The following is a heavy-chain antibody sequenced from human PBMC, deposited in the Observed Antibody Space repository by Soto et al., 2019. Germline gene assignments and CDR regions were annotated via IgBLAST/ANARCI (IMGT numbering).Heavy chain of an antibody. D-gene: IGHD6-6*01. J-gene: IGHJ6*03. V-gene: IGHV1-46*03. CDR3: VRATAARQRDYSYHYYLHI. Sequence: QVQLVQSGAEVKKPGASVKVSCKASGYTFINYYIHWVRQAPGQGLEWMGVINPNGGSTVYAQKFQGRVPLTRDTPTSTVYVELSSLRSDDTAVYFCVRATAARQRDYSYHYYLHIWGKGTTVTVSS. CDR1: GYTFINYY. CDR2: INPNGGST.